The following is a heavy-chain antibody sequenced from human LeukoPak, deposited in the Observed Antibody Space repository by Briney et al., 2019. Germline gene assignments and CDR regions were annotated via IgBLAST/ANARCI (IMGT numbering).Heavy chain of an antibody. D-gene: IGHD3-3*01. Sequence: PSETLSLTCSVSGSPISSYYWSWIRQPAGKGLEWIGRIYTSGSTNYNPSLKSRVTMSVDTSKNQFSLKLSSVTAADTAVYYCARGGETIFGVVTPFNWFDPWGQGTLVTVSS. CDR3: ARGGETIFGVVTPFNWFDP. CDR1: GSPISSYY. V-gene: IGHV4-4*07. CDR2: IYTSGST. J-gene: IGHJ5*02.